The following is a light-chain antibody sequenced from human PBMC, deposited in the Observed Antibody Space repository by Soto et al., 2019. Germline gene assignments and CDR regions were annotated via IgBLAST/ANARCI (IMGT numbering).Light chain of an antibody. Sequence: IQMTQSPSTLSGSVGDRVTITCRVSQTISSWLAWYQQKPGKAPKLLIYKASTLKSGVPSRFSGSGSGTEFTLTISSLQPDDFATYYCQHNNSYSEAFGQGTKVDIK. CDR3: QHNNSYSEA. CDR1: QTISSW. V-gene: IGKV1-5*03. CDR2: KAS. J-gene: IGKJ1*01.